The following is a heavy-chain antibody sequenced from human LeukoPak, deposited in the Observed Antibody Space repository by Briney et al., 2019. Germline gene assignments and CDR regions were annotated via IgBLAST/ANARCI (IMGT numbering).Heavy chain of an antibody. J-gene: IGHJ4*02. CDR1: GGSFSGYY. V-gene: IGHV4-34*01. D-gene: IGHD3-10*01. Sequence: SATLSLTCAVYGGSFSGYYWSWIRQPPGKGLEWIGEINHSGSTNYNPSIKSRVTISVDTSKNQFSLKLSSVTAADTAVYYCARGLWFGDESPPYFDYWGQGILVTVSS. CDR2: INHSGST. CDR3: ARGLWFGDESPPYFDY.